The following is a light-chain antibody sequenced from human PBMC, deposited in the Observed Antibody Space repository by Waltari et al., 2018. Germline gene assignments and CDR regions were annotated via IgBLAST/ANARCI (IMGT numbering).Light chain of an antibody. J-gene: IGLJ3*02. V-gene: IGLV1-44*01. Sequence: QSVVTQSPSASGPPGQRVTISCSGSSSNIGSKTVNWYQHLPGTAPKHLIHNNNQRPSAIPDRCSGSKSDTSASLAISGLQSEDEAEDYCAVWDDSLNGWMFGGGTKLTVL. CDR2: NNN. CDR3: AVWDDSLNGWM. CDR1: SSNIGSKT.